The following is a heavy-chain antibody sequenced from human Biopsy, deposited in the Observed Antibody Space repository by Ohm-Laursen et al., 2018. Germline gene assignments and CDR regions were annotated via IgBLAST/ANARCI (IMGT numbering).Heavy chain of an antibody. CDR1: GGTFSNYA. Sequence: ASVKVSCKASGGTFSNYAISWVRQTPGQGLEWLGGIIPVSDTANYAQKFQGRVTITADKPTSTAYMELSSLRSEDTALYYCASSSYCGRTTCYQNYGMDVWGQGTTVTVSS. CDR3: ASSSYCGRTTCYQNYGMDV. D-gene: IGHD2-2*01. J-gene: IGHJ6*01. CDR2: IIPVSDTA. V-gene: IGHV1-69*06.